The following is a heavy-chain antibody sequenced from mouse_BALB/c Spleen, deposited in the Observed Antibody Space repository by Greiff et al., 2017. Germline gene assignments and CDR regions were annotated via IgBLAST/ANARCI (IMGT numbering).Heavy chain of an antibody. CDR3: ARDRDGWAMDY. CDR1: GFSLTSYG. J-gene: IGHJ4*01. D-gene: IGHD2-3*01. Sequence: VKLVESGPGLVAPSQSLSITCTVSGFSLTSYGVHWVRQPPGKGLEWLVVIWAGGSTNYNSALMSRLSISKDNSKSQVFLKMNSLQTDDTAMYYCARDRDGWAMDYWGQGTSVTVSS. V-gene: IGHV2-9*02. CDR2: IWAGGST.